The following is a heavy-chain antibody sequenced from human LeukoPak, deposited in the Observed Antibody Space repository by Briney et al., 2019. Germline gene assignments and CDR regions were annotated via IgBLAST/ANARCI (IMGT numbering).Heavy chain of an antibody. J-gene: IGHJ6*03. Sequence: GGSLRLSCVASGPGFTFSEFWMGWVRQAPGERLEWLANIKGDGSETYYVDSAKGRFTISRDSLKNSVYLQMNSLRAADTSMYRCAREAYCGGPSCFAVNYMDVWGKETTVTVSS. CDR2: IKGDGSET. D-gene: IGHD2-2*01. CDR3: AREAYCGGPSCFAVNYMDV. CDR1: GPGFTFSEFW. V-gene: IGHV3-7*01.